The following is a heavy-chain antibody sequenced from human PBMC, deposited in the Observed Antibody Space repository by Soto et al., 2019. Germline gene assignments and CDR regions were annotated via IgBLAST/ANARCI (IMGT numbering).Heavy chain of an antibody. CDR2: INHSGST. D-gene: IGHD3-16*02. Sequence: PSETLSLTCAVYGGSFSGYYWSWIRQPPGKGLEWIGEINHSGSTNYNPSLKSRVTISVDTSKNQFSLKLSSVTAADTAVYYCASRYYDYIWGSYRFDFDYWGQGTLITVSS. CDR3: ASRYYDYIWGSYRFDFDY. CDR1: GGSFSGYY. J-gene: IGHJ4*02. V-gene: IGHV4-34*01.